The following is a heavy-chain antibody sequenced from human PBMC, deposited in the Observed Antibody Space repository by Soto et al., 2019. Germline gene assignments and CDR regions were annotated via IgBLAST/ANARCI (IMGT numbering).Heavy chain of an antibody. D-gene: IGHD3-3*01. Sequence: ASVKVSCKASGYTFTSYGISWVRQAPGQGLEWMGWISAYNGNTNYAQKLQGRVTMTTDTSTSTAYMELRSLRSDDTAVYYCARDARARHDFWSGYYKYYFDYWGQGTLVTVPQ. CDR3: ARDARARHDFWSGYYKYYFDY. CDR1: GYTFTSYG. V-gene: IGHV1-18*04. CDR2: ISAYNGNT. J-gene: IGHJ4*02.